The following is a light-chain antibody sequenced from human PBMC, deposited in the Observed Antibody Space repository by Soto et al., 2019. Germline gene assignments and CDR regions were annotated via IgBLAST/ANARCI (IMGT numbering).Light chain of an antibody. CDR2: AAS. Sequence: DIQMAQSPSSLSAFVGDRVTITCRASQSISSYLNWYQQKPGKAPKLLIYAASSLQSGVPSRFSGSGSGTDFTLTISRLQPEDFATYYCQQSYSTLTFGGGTKVDIK. CDR3: QQSYSTLT. J-gene: IGKJ4*01. CDR1: QSISSY. V-gene: IGKV1-39*01.